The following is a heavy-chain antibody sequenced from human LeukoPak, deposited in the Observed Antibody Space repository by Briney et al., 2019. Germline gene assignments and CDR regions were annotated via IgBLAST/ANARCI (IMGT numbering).Heavy chain of an antibody. V-gene: IGHV3-7*03. CDR3: AKNSYGFVQDY. CDR2: IKQDGSEK. CDR1: GFTFSSYW. D-gene: IGHD5-18*01. Sequence: PGGSLRLSCAASGFTFSSYWMSWVRQAPGKGLEWVANIKQDGSEKYYVDSVKGRFTISRDNAKNSLYLQMNSLRAEDTAVYYCAKNSYGFVQDYWGQGTLVTVSS. J-gene: IGHJ4*02.